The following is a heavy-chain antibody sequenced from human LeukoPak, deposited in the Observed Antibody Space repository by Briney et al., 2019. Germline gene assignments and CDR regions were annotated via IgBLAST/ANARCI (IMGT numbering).Heavy chain of an antibody. D-gene: IGHD3-10*01. Sequence: PSETLSLTCIVSGYSITSGNHCGCIRPTPGKDLDWIGIIYHKGNTNYNPSLKSRVTLSLDTSRNQFSLNLHSVTAADTAVFYCARLLGSVSFSDVWGQGILVTVSS. V-gene: IGHV4-38-2*02. CDR1: GYSITSGNH. J-gene: IGHJ4*02. CDR3: ARLLGSVSFSDV. CDR2: IYHKGNT.